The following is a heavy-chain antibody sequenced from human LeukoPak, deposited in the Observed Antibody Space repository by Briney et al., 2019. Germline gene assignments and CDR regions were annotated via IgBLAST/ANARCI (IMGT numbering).Heavy chain of an antibody. J-gene: IGHJ4*02. CDR3: AKESYNYDYVWGSYRYYDY. CDR2: IRYDGSTR. CDR1: GFTFSRSG. V-gene: IGHV3-30*02. Sequence: SGGSLRLSCAASGFTFSRSGLHWVRQAPGKGLEWVTFIRYDGSTRYYAESVKGRFTVSRDNSKNTLYLQMNSLRAEDTAVYYCAKESYNYDYVWGSYRYYDYWGQGTLVTVSS. D-gene: IGHD3-16*02.